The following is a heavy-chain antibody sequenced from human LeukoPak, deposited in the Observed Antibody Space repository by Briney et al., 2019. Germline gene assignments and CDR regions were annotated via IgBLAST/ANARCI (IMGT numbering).Heavy chain of an antibody. CDR2: IWYDGSNK. Sequence: GRSLRLSCVASGFTFSSYGMHWVRQAPGKGLEWVAVIWYDGSNKYYADSAKGRFTISRDNSKNTVSLQMNSLRTEDTAMYYCARDRYPDIVATMDYWGQGTLVTVSS. D-gene: IGHD5-12*01. CDR3: ARDRYPDIVATMDY. J-gene: IGHJ4*02. V-gene: IGHV3-30*19. CDR1: GFTFSSYG.